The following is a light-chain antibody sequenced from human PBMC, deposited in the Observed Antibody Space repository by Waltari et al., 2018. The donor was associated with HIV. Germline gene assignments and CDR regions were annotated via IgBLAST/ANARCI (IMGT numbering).Light chain of an antibody. CDR1: LRVLYSSNNKNY. CDR3: LQYFSTPRT. CDR2: WAS. V-gene: IGKV4-1*01. Sequence: DIVMTQSPDPLAVSLRERATTSCKFSLRVLYSSNNKNYLAWYQQKPRQPPKVLIYWASSRESGVPDLFSGTGSGTDFTLTISSLQAEDVAVYYCLQYFSTPRTFGGGTKVEIK. J-gene: IGKJ4*01.